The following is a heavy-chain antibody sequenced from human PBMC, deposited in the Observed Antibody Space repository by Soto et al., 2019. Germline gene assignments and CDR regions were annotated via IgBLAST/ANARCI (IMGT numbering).Heavy chain of an antibody. J-gene: IGHJ6*02. Sequence: GGSLRLSCAASGWTFGTYSMNWVRQAPGKGLEWIAYINSDSDNIMYADSVKGRFTISRDNAKNSLFLQMNSLTDEGTAVYYCARLYYDYVWGQGTTVTVSS. CDR1: GWTFGTYS. D-gene: IGHD3-3*01. CDR3: ARLYYDYV. CDR2: INSDSDNI. V-gene: IGHV3-48*02.